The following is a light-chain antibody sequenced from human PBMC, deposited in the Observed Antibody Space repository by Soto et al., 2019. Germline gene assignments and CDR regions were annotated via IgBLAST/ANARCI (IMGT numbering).Light chain of an antibody. Sequence: ETVMTQSPATLSVSPGERATHSCRASQSVSSDLAWYQQKPGQAPRLLIFGASTRATSIPARFSGSGSGTEFTLTISRLEPEDFAVYYCQQYADSPITFGPRTKVDI. J-gene: IGKJ3*01. CDR2: GAS. CDR3: QQYADSPIT. CDR1: QSVSSD. V-gene: IGKV3-15*01.